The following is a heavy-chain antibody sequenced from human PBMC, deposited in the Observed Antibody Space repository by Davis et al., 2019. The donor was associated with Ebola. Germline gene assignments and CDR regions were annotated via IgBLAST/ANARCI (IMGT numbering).Heavy chain of an antibody. V-gene: IGHV1-18*01. Sequence: ASVKVSCKASGGTFSGYAISWVRQAPGQGLEWMGWISAYNGNTNYAQKLQGRLTMTTDTSTSTAYMEMRSLRSDDTAVYYCARGYCSGGSCYSADYWGQGTLVTVSS. CDR1: GGTFSGYA. CDR3: ARGYCSGGSCYSADY. D-gene: IGHD2-15*01. CDR2: ISAYNGNT. J-gene: IGHJ4*02.